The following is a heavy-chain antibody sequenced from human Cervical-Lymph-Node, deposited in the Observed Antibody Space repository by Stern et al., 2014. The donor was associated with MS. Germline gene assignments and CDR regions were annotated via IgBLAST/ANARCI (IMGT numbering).Heavy chain of an antibody. CDR2: IHPSDADT. Sequence: EVQLVESGAEVKKPGESLKISCKGSGYRFTSYWIGWVRQTPGKGLEWMGFIHPSDADTTQTPSFQGRVTISSDKSISTASLQWSSLKASDTAMYYCARRKTIGWGWYFDYWGQGTLVTVSS. CDR1: GYRFTSYW. V-gene: IGHV5-51*01. D-gene: IGHD6-19*01. CDR3: ARRKTIGWGWYFDY. J-gene: IGHJ4*02.